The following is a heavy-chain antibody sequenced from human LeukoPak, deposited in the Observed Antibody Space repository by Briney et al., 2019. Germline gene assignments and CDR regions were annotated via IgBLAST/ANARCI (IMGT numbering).Heavy chain of an antibody. V-gene: IGHV3-33*01. CDR1: GFIFSSYD. D-gene: IGHD3-10*01. J-gene: IGHJ4*02. CDR3: ARASGPFDY. Sequence: PGRSLRLSCAASGFIFSSYDMHWVRQAPGKGLEWVAIIWYDGSNKYYADSVKGRFTISRDNSKNTLYLQMNSLRADDTAVYSCARASGPFDYWGQGTLVTVSS. CDR2: IWYDGSNK.